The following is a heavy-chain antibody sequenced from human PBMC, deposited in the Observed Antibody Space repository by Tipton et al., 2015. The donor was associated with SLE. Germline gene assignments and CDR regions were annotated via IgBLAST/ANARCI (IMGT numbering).Heavy chain of an antibody. CDR3: ARGIYTSGSPNDY. CDR1: GITFSSYA. CDR2: ITGSGSNT. J-gene: IGHJ4*02. D-gene: IGHD3-10*01. V-gene: IGHV3-23*01. Sequence: SPRLSCAASGITFSSYAMAWVRQAPRKGLEWVSTITGSGSNTYYADSVKGRFTISRDNSKNTLYLQMNSLRADDTAVYFCARGIYTSGSPNDYWGQGALVTVSS.